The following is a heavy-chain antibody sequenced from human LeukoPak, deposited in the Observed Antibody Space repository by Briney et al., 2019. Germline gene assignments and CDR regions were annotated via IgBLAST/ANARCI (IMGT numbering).Heavy chain of an antibody. Sequence: SETLSLTCTVSGGSISSYYWSWIRQPPGKGLEWIGYIYTSGSTNYNPSLKSRVTISVDTSKNQFSLKLSSVTAADTAVYYCARTELEWLLSGYYYYYMDVWGKGTSVSVSS. CDR3: ARTELEWLLSGYYYYYMDV. CDR1: GGSISSYY. J-gene: IGHJ6*03. CDR2: IYTSGST. V-gene: IGHV4-4*09. D-gene: IGHD3-3*01.